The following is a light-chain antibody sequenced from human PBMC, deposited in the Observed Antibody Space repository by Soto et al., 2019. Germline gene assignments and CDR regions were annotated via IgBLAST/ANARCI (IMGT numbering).Light chain of an antibody. Sequence: EIVLTQSPGTLSLSPGERATLSCRASQSVSSSYLAWYQQKPGQAPRLLIYGASSRATGIPDRFSGSGSGTDFTLTISSLEPEDFAVYDCQQYGSAPWTFGQGTQVEIK. J-gene: IGKJ1*01. CDR3: QQYGSAPWT. CDR1: QSVSSSY. CDR2: GAS. V-gene: IGKV3-20*01.